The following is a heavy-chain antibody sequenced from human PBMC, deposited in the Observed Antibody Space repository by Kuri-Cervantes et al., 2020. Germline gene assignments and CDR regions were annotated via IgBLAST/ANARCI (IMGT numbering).Heavy chain of an antibody. Sequence: GESLKISCAASGFTFSDYYMSWIRQAPGKGLEWVSYISSSGSTIYYADSVKGRFTISRDNSKNTLYLQMNSLRAEDTAVYYCAKENPYQLLYGLGWLHPPPNYYYYGMDVWGQGTTVTVSS. J-gene: IGHJ6*02. V-gene: IGHV3-11*04. CDR2: ISSSGSTI. CDR1: GFTFSDYY. D-gene: IGHD2-2*02. CDR3: AKENPYQLLYGLGWLHPPPNYYYYGMDV.